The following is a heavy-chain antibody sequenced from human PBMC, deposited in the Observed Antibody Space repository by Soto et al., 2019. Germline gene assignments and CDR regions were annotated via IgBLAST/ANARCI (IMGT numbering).Heavy chain of an antibody. D-gene: IGHD1-26*01. CDR3: ARASGSAYRFDP. Sequence: QVQLVQSGAEVKKPGASVKVSCKASGYPFTRYGISWMRQAPGQGLEWMGWISAYNGNTNYAQKLQGRVTMTTDASTSAAYLEVRSLTSDDTAVYYCARASGSAYRFDPWGQGTLVTVS. J-gene: IGHJ5*02. CDR1: GYPFTRYG. CDR2: ISAYNGNT. V-gene: IGHV1-18*01.